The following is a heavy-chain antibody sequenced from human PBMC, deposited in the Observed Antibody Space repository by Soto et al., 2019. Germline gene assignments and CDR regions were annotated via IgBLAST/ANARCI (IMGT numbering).Heavy chain of an antibody. CDR2: ISGNGGSA. J-gene: IGHJ6*03. D-gene: IGHD5-12*01. CDR3: AKAGARRGDRYYLMEV. CDR1: GFTFSSYA. V-gene: IGHV3-23*04. Sequence: EARLVDSGGTFVQPGGSLRLSCATSGFTFSSYAILWVRQAPGQGMEWVSTISGNGGSAFHADSVKGRFTVSRDNTKSTVSLEMNSLRAEDTALYYCAKAGARRGDRYYLMEVWCKGTTVTFSS.